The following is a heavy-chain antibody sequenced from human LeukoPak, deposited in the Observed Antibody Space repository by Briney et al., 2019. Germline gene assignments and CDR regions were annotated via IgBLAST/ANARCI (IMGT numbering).Heavy chain of an antibody. CDR3: ARARSAMTDYGLDV. V-gene: IGHV4-61*03. D-gene: IGHD2-2*01. CDR1: GDSVSNGNYY. CDR2: IYYTGKT. J-gene: IGHJ6*02. Sequence: PSETLSLTCTVSGDSVSNGNYYWSWLRQPPGKALEWIGYIYYTGKTYYNPSLEGRVTILVDTSRNHFSVKLSSVTAADTAVYYCARARSAMTDYGLDVWGQGTTVTVSS.